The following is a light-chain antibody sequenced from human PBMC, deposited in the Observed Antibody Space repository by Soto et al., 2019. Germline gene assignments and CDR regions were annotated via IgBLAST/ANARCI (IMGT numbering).Light chain of an antibody. CDR1: QDIKTY. V-gene: IGKV1-9*01. CDR3: QHLNNYPPFT. Sequence: IQLTQSPSSLSASVGDRVSITCRASQDIKTYLAWYQQKQGKAPKLLISGTFTLQSGVPSRFNGSGSGADFTLTISRLQPEDFATYYCQHLNNYPPFTFGPGTKVDLE. CDR2: GTF. J-gene: IGKJ3*01.